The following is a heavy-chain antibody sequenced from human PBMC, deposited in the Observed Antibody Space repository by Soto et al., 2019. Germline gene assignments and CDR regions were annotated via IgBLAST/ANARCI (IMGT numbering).Heavy chain of an antibody. J-gene: IGHJ4*02. CDR3: ARVMASKYYYDNSGYYLPLTY. V-gene: IGHV1-69*13. D-gene: IGHD3-22*01. Sequence: SSVNVSCKASGGTFSSYAINWVRQAPGQGLEWMGGIIPIFGTINYAQKFQGRVTITADESTSTAYMELRSLRSDDTAVYYCARVMASKYYYDNSGYYLPLTYWGQGTLVTVSS. CDR1: GGTFSSYA. CDR2: IIPIFGTI.